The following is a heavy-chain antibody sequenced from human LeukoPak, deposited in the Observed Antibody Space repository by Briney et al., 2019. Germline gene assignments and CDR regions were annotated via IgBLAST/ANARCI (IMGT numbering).Heavy chain of an antibody. CDR2: INHSGSA. J-gene: IGHJ4*02. V-gene: IGHV4-34*01. D-gene: IGHD3-22*01. CDR1: GRSFSGYY. Sequence: PSETLSLTCAVYGRSFSGYYWSWIRQPPGKGLERIGEINHSGSANYNPSLKSRVTISVDTSKNQFSLKLSSVTAADTAVYYCASAPRGGYYDSSGYYYCWGQGTLVTVSS. CDR3: ASAPRGGYYDSSGYYYC.